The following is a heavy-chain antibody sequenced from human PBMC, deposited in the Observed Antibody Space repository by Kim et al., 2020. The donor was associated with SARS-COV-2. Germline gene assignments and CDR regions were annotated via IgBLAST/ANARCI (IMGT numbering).Heavy chain of an antibody. J-gene: IGHJ6*02. D-gene: IGHD2-15*01. CDR2: ISSSSNNI. CDR1: GFTFSSYS. Sequence: GGSLRLSCAASGFTFSSYSMNWVRQAPGKGLEWVSYISSSSNNIYYADSVKGRFTISRDNAKNSLYLQMNSLRAEDTAVYYCARAPVSGGWELLSHYYYYGMDVWGQGTTVTASS. V-gene: IGHV3-48*04. CDR3: ARAPVSGGWELLSHYYYYGMDV.